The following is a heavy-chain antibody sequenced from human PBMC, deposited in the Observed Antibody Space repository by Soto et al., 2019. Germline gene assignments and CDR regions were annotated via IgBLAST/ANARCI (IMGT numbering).Heavy chain of an antibody. V-gene: IGHV3-30*18. Sequence: QVQLVESGGGVVQPGRSLRLSCAASGFTFSSYGMHWVRQAPGKGLEWVAVISYDGSNKYYADSVKGRFTISRDNSKNTLYLQMNRLRAEDTAVYDCAKDVVVGATTGLGDYYNYYGMDVWGQGTTVTVSS. CDR1: GFTFSSYG. CDR3: AKDVVVGATTGLGDYYNYYGMDV. D-gene: IGHD1-26*01. J-gene: IGHJ6*02. CDR2: ISYDGSNK.